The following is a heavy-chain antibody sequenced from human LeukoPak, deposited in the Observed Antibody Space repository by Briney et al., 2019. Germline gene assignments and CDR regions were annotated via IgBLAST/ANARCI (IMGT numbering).Heavy chain of an antibody. Sequence: SETLSLTCSVSGDSISYFYWSWIRQAAGKGLEWIGRISSSGSTDYNASLKSRVTMSVDTSKNQLSLKVISVTAADTAVYYCARVNTIFGRAHDYWGQGTLVTVSS. V-gene: IGHV4-4*07. CDR1: GDSISYFY. J-gene: IGHJ4*02. CDR2: ISSSGST. D-gene: IGHD3-3*01. CDR3: ARVNTIFGRAHDY.